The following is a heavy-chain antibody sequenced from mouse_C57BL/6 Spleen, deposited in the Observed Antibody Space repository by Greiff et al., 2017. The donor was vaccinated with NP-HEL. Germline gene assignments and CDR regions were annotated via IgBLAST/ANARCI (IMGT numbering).Heavy chain of an antibody. V-gene: IGHV1-15*01. CDR2: IDPETGGT. CDR3: TRDITTVVGQNFDV. J-gene: IGHJ1*03. D-gene: IGHD1-1*01. Sequence: QVQLQQSGAELVRPGASVTLSCKASGYTFTDYEMHWVKQTPVHGLEWIGAIDPETGGTAYNQKFKGKAILTADKSSSTAYMELRSLTSEDSAVYYCTRDITTVVGQNFDVWGTGTTVTVSS. CDR1: GYTFTDYE.